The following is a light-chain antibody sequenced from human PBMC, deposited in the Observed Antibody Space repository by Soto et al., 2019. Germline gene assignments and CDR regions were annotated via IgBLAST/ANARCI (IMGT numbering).Light chain of an antibody. V-gene: IGKV3-20*01. CDR1: QRVSS. Sequence: ETVLTQSPGTLSLSPGERATLSCRATQRVSSLAWYQQKPGQAPRLLIYGASIRATGIADRFRGSGSGTDFTLTVSRLEPDDFAVYYCQQYGSSPSWTFGQGTKVEIK. J-gene: IGKJ1*01. CDR3: QQYGSSPSWT. CDR2: GAS.